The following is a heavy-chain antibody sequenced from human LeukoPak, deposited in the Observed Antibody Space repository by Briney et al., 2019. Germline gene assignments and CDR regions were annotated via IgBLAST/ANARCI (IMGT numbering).Heavy chain of an antibody. CDR1: GFAFNTYV. CDR3: AQRLRLGESY. V-gene: IGHV3-23*01. J-gene: IGHJ4*02. Sequence: GGSLRLSCVASGFAFNTYVMSWVRQAPGKGLEWVSGIGAAGIGTYYADSVKGRFTISRDNSKNTLYLQMNSLRAEDTAVYYCAQRLRLGESYWGQGTLVTVSS. CDR2: IGAAGIGT. D-gene: IGHD3-16*01.